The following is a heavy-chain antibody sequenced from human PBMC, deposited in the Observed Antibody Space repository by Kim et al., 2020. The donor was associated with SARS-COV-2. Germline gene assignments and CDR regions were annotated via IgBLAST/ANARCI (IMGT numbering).Heavy chain of an antibody. V-gene: IGHV1-46*01. CDR3: ARDMVRGVIRWFDP. Sequence: AQKFRGRVTMTRDTSTSTVNMELSSLRSEDTAVYYCARDMVRGVIRWFDPWGQGTLVTVSS. J-gene: IGHJ5*02. D-gene: IGHD3-10*01.